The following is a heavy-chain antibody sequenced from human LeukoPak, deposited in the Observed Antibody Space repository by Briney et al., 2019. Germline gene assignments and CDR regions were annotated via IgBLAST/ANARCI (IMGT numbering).Heavy chain of an antibody. CDR2: IGGSGGTT. J-gene: IGHJ4*02. Sequence: GGSLRLSCSASGFTFSSSALSWVRQAPGKGLAWVSVIGGSGGTTYYADSVKGRFTISRDDSKNTLYLQMDSLRDEDTAVYSCAREAYWGSSGKGFDSWGQGTLVTVSS. D-gene: IGHD7-27*01. CDR1: GFTFSSSA. V-gene: IGHV3-23*01. CDR3: AREAYWGSSGKGFDS.